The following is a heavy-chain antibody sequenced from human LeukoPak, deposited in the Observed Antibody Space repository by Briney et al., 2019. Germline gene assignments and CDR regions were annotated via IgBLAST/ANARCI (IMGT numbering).Heavy chain of an antibody. CDR3: ARHRGRNRYGIDYYYYMDV. D-gene: IGHD5-18*01. V-gene: IGHV4-4*09. Sequence: PSETLSLTCTVSGASISSYHWSWIRQPPGKGLEWIWYIYTSGTTNYNPSLKSRVTISVDTSKNQFSLKLSSVTAADTAVYYCARHRGRNRYGIDYYYYMDVWGKGTTVTVSS. CDR1: GASISSYH. CDR2: IYTSGTT. J-gene: IGHJ6*03.